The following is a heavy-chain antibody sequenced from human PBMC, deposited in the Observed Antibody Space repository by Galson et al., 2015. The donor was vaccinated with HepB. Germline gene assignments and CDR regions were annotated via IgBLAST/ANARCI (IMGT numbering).Heavy chain of an antibody. J-gene: IGHJ4*02. CDR3: ARDRGYCKDASCHSGGFDY. CDR2: ISASSGTM. D-gene: IGHD2-15*01. CDR1: GFSFSSYG. V-gene: IGHV3-48*01. Sequence: SLRLSCAASGFSFSSYGMNWVRQAPGKGLECISYISASSGTMYCADSVKGRFTISRDNVKNSMSLQMNSLRAEDTAVYYCARDRGYCKDASCHSGGFDYCGQGTLVTVSS.